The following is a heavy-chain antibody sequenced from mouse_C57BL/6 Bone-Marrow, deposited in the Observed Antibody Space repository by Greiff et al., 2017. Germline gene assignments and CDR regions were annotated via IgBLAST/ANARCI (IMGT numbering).Heavy chain of an antibody. Sequence: EVMLVESGGGLVKPGGSLKLSCAASGFTFSDYGMHWVRQAPEKGLEWVAYISSGSSTIYYADTVKGRFTISRDNAKNTLFLQMTSLRSEDTAMYYCARWVAYWGQGTLVTVSA. CDR3: ARWVAY. J-gene: IGHJ3*01. CDR2: ISSGSSTI. CDR1: GFTFSDYG. V-gene: IGHV5-17*01.